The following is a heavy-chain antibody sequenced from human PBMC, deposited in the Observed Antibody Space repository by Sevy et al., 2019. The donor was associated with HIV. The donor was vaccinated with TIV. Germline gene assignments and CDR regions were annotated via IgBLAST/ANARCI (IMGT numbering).Heavy chain of an antibody. V-gene: IGHV3-21*06. CDR3: AKSDSDRRWYLDY. J-gene: IGHJ4*02. CDR1: GFSFSNYK. CDR2: ITGSSDYI. D-gene: IGHD2-21*01. Sequence: GGSLRLSCAASGFSFSNYKMNWVRQAPGKGLEWVSSITGSSDYIYYADSVKGRFTISRDNAKNSLYLRMNSLKTEDTAVDYFAKSDSDRRWYLDYWGQGILVTVSS.